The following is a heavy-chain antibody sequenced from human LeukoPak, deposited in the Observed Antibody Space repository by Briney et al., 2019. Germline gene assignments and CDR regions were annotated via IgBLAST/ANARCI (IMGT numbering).Heavy chain of an antibody. CDR2: INAGNGDT. J-gene: IGHJ5*02. CDR1: GYTFSSNA. D-gene: IGHD3-22*01. CDR3: ARDTGLGRYYDSSGYYSAGRWFDP. Sequence: ASVKVSCKASGYTFSSNAIHWVRQAPGQRLEWMGWINAGNGDTKYSQKFQGRVTITRDTSASIAYMELSSLRSEDTAVYYCARDTGLGRYYDSSGYYSAGRWFDPWGQGTLVTVSS. V-gene: IGHV1-3*01.